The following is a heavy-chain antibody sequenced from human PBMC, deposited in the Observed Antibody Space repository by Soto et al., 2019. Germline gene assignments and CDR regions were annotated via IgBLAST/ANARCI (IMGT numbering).Heavy chain of an antibody. CDR3: ARAVVLTFSRFYDVAV. Sequence: QVQLVQSGAEVNTPGSSVKVSCEASGGTFSSYSINWVRQAPGPGLEWMGRLIPMFGTTDYAQRFQGRVTFTADESTSTASMEVTNLTSEDTAVYYCARAVVLTFSRFYDVAVWGQGTTVTVSS. J-gene: IGHJ6*02. V-gene: IGHV1-69*18. D-gene: IGHD2-2*01. CDR1: GGTFSSYS. CDR2: LIPMFGTT.